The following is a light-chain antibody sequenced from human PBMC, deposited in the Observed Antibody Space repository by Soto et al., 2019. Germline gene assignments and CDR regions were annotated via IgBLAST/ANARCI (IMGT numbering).Light chain of an antibody. CDR1: QSVTSSY. CDR3: QQLNSYPIT. J-gene: IGKJ5*01. CDR2: GTS. Sequence: ELVLTQSPGTLSLSPGERATLSCRSSQSVTSSYLAWYQQKPGQAPRLLIYGTSNRATGIPARFSGSGSGTEFTLTISSLQSEDFATYYCQQLNSYPITFGQGTRLEIK. V-gene: IGKV3-20*01.